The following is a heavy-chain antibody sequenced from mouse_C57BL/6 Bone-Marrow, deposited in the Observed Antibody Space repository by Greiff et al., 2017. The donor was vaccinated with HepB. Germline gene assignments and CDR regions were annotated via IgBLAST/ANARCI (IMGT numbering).Heavy chain of an antibody. CDR3: ARTITTYYYAMDY. Sequence: DVMLVESGGGLVKPGGSLKLSCAASGFTFSDYGMHWVRQAPEKGLEWVAYISSGSSTIYYADTVKGRFTISRDNAKNTLFLQMNSLRSEDTAMYYCARTITTYYYAMDYWGQGTSVTVSS. D-gene: IGHD2-4*01. V-gene: IGHV5-17*01. CDR2: ISSGSSTI. CDR1: GFTFSDYG. J-gene: IGHJ4*01.